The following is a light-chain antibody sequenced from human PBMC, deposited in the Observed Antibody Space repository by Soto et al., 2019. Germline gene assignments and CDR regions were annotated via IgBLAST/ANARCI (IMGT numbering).Light chain of an antibody. Sequence: EIVLTQSPGTLSLSPGETATLSCRASQSVSSYYFAWYQQEPGQPPRLLVYGASTRATGIPDRFSGSGSGTDFTLTISRLEPEDFAVYYCHQYGASPRTFGQGTKVEVK. J-gene: IGKJ1*01. CDR3: HQYGASPRT. V-gene: IGKV3-20*01. CDR1: QSVSSYY. CDR2: GAS.